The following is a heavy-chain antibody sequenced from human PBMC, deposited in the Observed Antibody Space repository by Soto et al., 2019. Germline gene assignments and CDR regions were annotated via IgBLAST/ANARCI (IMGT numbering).Heavy chain of an antibody. Sequence: DTLSLTCTDSGTSLSSYYWSWIRQPPGKGLEWIANIHYSGTTNYNPSLASRVTLSVDTSKNQFSLKMTSVTAADRAMYFCARYNSYAIDYWGRGTLVTVSS. CDR3: ARYNSYAIDY. CDR2: IHYSGTT. D-gene: IGHD2-8*01. V-gene: IGHV4-59*07. J-gene: IGHJ4*02. CDR1: GTSLSSYY.